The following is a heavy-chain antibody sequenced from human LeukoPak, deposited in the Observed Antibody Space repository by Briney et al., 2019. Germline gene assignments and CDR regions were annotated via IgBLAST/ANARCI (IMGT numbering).Heavy chain of an antibody. D-gene: IGHD6-13*01. CDR3: ARGASSSWYGGAEFDH. Sequence: PSETLSLTCPVSGGSVSSYYWSWIRPPPGKGLEWIGYIYYTGSTDYNPSLKSRVTISVDTSKNQFSLKLSSVTAADTAVYYCARGASSSWYGGAEFDHWGQGTLVTVSS. J-gene: IGHJ4*02. CDR2: IYYTGST. CDR1: GGSVSSYY. V-gene: IGHV4-59*02.